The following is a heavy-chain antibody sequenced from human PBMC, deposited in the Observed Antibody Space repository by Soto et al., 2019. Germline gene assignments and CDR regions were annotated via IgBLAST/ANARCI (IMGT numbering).Heavy chain of an antibody. V-gene: IGHV3-15*01. CDR3: TTDNYYYGSGSYPIVDFDY. J-gene: IGHJ4*02. CDR2: SKSKTDGGTT. D-gene: IGHD3-10*01. Sequence: PGRSLRLSCAASGFTFSNAWMSWVRQAPGKGLEWVGRSKSKTDGGTTDYAAPVKGRFTISRDDSKYTLYLQMNSLKTEDTAVYYCTTDNYYYGSGSYPIVDFDYWGQGRLVTVAS. CDR1: GFTFSNAW.